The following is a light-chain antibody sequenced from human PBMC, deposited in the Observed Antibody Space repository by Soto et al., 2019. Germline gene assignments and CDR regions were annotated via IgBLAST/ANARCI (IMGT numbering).Light chain of an antibody. J-gene: IGLJ3*02. Sequence: QSALTQPASVSGSPGQSITIFCTGTSSDVGGYNYVSWYQQHPGKAPKLLIYEVSNRPSGVSNRFSGSKSGNTASLTISGLQAEDEADYYCSSYTSSSTLGVFGGGTTVTVL. CDR2: EVS. V-gene: IGLV2-14*01. CDR3: SSYTSSSTLGV. CDR1: SSDVGGYNY.